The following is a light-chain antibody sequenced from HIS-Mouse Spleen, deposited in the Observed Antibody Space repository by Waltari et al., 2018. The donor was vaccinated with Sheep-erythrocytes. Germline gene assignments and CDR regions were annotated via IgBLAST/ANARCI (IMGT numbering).Light chain of an antibody. CDR2: AES. CDR3: QQANSFPIT. CDR1: QGLSSW. J-gene: IGKJ5*01. Sequence: DIQMTQSPSSVSASVGDRVTITCRASQGLSSWLAWYQQKPGKAPKLLIYAESSLQSGVPARFSGSGSVTDFTLTISSLQPEDFATYYCQQANSFPITFGQGTRLEIK. V-gene: IGKV1-12*01.